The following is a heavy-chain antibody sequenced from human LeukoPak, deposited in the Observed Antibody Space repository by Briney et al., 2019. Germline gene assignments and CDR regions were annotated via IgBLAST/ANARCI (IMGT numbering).Heavy chain of an antibody. CDR3: ARSGYAVSVDY. CDR1: GFTFSSYE. D-gene: IGHD5-12*01. J-gene: IGHJ4*02. Sequence: GGSLRLSCAASGFTFSSYEMNWVRQAPGKGLEWVSYISSSGSTIYYADSVKGRFTISRDNAKNSLYLQMNSLRAEDTAVYYCARSGYAVSVDYWGQGTLVTVSS. CDR2: ISSSGSTI. V-gene: IGHV3-48*03.